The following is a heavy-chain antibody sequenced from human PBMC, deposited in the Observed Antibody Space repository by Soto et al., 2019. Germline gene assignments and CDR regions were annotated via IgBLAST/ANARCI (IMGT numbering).Heavy chain of an antibody. Sequence: QITLKESGPTLVKPTQTLTLTCTFSGFSLSTSGVGVGWIRQPPGKALECLALIYWDDDKRYSPSLKSRLTITKDTSKNQVVLTMTNMDPVDTATYYCAHRRAYCSGGTCYSICFDPWGQGTLVTVSS. CDR2: IYWDDDK. J-gene: IGHJ5*02. D-gene: IGHD2-15*01. CDR1: GFSLSTSGVG. V-gene: IGHV2-5*02. CDR3: AHRRAYCSGGTCYSICFDP.